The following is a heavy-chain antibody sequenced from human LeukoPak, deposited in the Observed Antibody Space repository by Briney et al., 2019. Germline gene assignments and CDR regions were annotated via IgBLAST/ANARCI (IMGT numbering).Heavy chain of an antibody. CDR2: IIPIFGTA. CDR3: HILWFGELPPSYFDY. CDR1: GGTFSSYA. D-gene: IGHD3-10*01. J-gene: IGHJ4*02. Sequence: SVKVSCKASGGTFSSYAISRVRQAPGQGLEWMGGIIPIFGTANYAQKFQGRVTITTDESTSTAYMELSSLRSEDTAVYYCHILWFGELPPSYFDYWGQGTLVTVSS. V-gene: IGHV1-69*05.